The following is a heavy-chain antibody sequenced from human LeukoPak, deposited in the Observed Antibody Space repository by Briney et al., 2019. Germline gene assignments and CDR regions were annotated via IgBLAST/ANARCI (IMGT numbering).Heavy chain of an antibody. D-gene: IGHD1-1*01. CDR1: GYTFTSYG. CDR2: SSAYNGNT. CDR3: ARDGLEPDDYYYYYGMDV. J-gene: IGHJ6*02. Sequence: ASVKVSCKASGYTFTSYGISWVRQAPGQGLEWMGWSSAYNGNTNYAQKLQGRVTMTTDTSTSTAYMELRSLRSDDTAVYYCARDGLEPDDYYYYYGMDVWGQGTTVTVSS. V-gene: IGHV1-18*01.